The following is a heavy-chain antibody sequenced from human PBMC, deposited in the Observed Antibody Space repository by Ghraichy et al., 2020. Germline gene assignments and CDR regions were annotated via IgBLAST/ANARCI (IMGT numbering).Heavy chain of an antibody. V-gene: IGHV3-74*01. D-gene: IGHD4-17*01. CDR2: LNIDGTTV. J-gene: IGHJ4*02. CDR1: GFSFTDYW. Sequence: GGSLRLSCAASGFSFTDYWMHWVRQTPGRGLEWVSHLNIDGTTVNYADSVKGRFTISRDNAKNTLYLQMISLTVEDTAVYYCVRDYKYGLRHVDYWGQGTLVTVSS. CDR3: VRDYKYGLRHVDY.